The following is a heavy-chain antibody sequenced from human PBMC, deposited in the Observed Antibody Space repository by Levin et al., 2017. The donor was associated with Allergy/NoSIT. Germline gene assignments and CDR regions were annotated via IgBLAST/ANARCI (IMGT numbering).Heavy chain of an antibody. V-gene: IGHV1-69*13. J-gene: IGHJ3*02. CDR3: ARAVGEGALDI. CDR1: GGTFSSYV. D-gene: IGHD3-16*01. Sequence: EASVKVSCKASGGTFSSYVINWVRQAPGQGLEWMGGIISVFGAAKYVQKFQDRVTITADEATSTAYMELRSLRSEDTAIYYCARAVGEGALDIWGQGTVVTVSS. CDR2: IISVFGAA.